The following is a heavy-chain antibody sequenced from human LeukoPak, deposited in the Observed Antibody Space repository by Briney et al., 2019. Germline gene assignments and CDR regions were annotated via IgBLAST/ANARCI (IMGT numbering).Heavy chain of an antibody. J-gene: IGHJ4*02. V-gene: IGHV3-7*01. CDR1: GFTFSSYW. CDR2: IKQDGSDK. Sequence: GGSLRLSCAASGFTFSSYWMTWVRQAPGKGLEWVANIKQDGSDKYYVDSVRGRFTISRDNSKNSLYLQMNSLRVEDTAVYYCARQGGYYDSSGYLDYWGQGNLVTVSS. D-gene: IGHD3-22*01. CDR3: ARQGGYYDSSGYLDY.